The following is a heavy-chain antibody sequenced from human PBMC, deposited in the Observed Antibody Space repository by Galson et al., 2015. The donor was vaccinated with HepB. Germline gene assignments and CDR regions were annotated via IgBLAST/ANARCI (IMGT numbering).Heavy chain of an antibody. Sequence: SVKVSCKASGGTFSSYAISWVRQAPGQGLEWMGGIIPIFGTANYAQKFQGRVTITAYESTSTAYMELSSLRSEDTAVYYCARESGGYCSGGRCSLRGEEYRFAYWGQGTLVTVSS. V-gene: IGHV1-69*13. CDR1: GGTFSSYA. CDR2: IIPIFGTA. CDR3: ARESGGYCSGGRCSLRGEEYRFAY. J-gene: IGHJ4*02. D-gene: IGHD2-15*01.